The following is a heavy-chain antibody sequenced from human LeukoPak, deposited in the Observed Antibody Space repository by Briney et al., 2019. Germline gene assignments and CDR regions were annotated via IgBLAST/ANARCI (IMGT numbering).Heavy chain of an antibody. CDR1: GYTFTTHD. CDR2: ISPDSGDT. J-gene: IGHJ4*02. CDR3: VRTPPTWGFDY. V-gene: IGHV1-8*01. D-gene: IGHD7-27*01. Sequence: ASVKVSCKASGYTFTTHDINWVRQATGQGLEWLGCISPDSGDTGYAQKFQGRVTMTSDSSISTAYMELSSLRSEDTAIYYCVRTPPTWGFDYWGQGTLVTVSS.